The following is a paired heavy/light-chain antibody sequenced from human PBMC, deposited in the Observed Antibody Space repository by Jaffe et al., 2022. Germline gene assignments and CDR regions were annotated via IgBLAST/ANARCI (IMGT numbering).Light chain of an antibody. J-gene: IGKJ2*01. Sequence: EIVLTQSPGTLSLSPGERATLSCRASQSVSSSYLAWYQQKPGQAPRLLIYGASSRATGIPDRFSGSGSGTDFTLTISRLEPEDFAVYYCQQYGSSPRMYTFGQGTKLEIK. CDR1: QSVSSSY. CDR2: GAS. CDR3: QQYGSSPRMYT. V-gene: IGKV3-20*01.
Heavy chain of an antibody. CDR1: GGSISSYY. J-gene: IGHJ3*02. CDR2: IYYSGST. CDR3: ARGSDIVVVVAATPHAFDI. D-gene: IGHD2-15*01. V-gene: IGHV4-59*01. Sequence: QVQLQESGPGLVKPSETLSLTCTVSGGSISSYYWSWIRQPPGKGLEWIGYIYYSGSTNYNPSLKSRVTISVDTSKNQFSLKLSSVTAADTAVYYCARGSDIVVVVAATPHAFDIWGQGTMVTVSS.